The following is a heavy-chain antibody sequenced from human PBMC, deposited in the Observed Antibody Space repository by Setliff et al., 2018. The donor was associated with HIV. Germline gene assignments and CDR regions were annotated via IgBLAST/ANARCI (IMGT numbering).Heavy chain of an antibody. Sequence: PGGSLRLSCAASGFTFSDYWMSWVRQAPGKGLEWVSAIYSGGSTYYADSVKGRFTISRDNAKKSLYLQMNSLRAEDTAVYYCARDRDQGYSSGWPRDWGQGTLVTVSS. CDR2: IYSGGST. CDR1: GFTFSDYW. V-gene: IGHV3-66*01. CDR3: ARDRDQGYSSGWPRD. J-gene: IGHJ4*02. D-gene: IGHD6-19*01.